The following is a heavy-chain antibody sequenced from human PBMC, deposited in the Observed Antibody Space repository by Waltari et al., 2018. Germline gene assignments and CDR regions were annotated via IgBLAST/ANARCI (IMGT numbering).Heavy chain of an antibody. V-gene: IGHV3-30*18. CDR1: GFTFSSYG. J-gene: IGHJ5*02. CDR3: AKGSYGGFDP. CDR2: IWYDGSNK. D-gene: IGHD3-10*01. Sequence: QVQLVESGGGVVQPGRSLRLSCAASGFTFSSYGMHWVRQAPGKGLEWVAVIWYDGSNKYYADSVKGRFTISRDNSKNTLYLQMNSLRAEDTAMYYCAKGSYGGFDPWGQGTLVTVSS.